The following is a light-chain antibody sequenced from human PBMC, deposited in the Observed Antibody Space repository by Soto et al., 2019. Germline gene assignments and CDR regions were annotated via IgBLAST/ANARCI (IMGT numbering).Light chain of an antibody. CDR1: SSDVGGSDY. CDR3: SSFARGDNPHVL. CDR2: EVT. J-gene: IGLJ2*01. V-gene: IGLV2-8*01. Sequence: QSVLTQPPSASGSPGQSVTISCTGASSDVGGSDYVSWYQQLPGKAPKLILYEVTKRPAGVPDRFSGSKSGNTASLTVSGLQADDESYYYCSSFARGDNPHVLFGGGTKVTVL.